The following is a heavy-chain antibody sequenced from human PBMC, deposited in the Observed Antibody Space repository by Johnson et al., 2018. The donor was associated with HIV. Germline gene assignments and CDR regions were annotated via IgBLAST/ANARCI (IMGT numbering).Heavy chain of an antibody. D-gene: IGHD5-18*01. Sequence: VQLVESGGGLVKPGGSLRLSCAASGFTFSNYDMHWVRQGSGKGLEWVSGIGTAGDTHYPGSVKGRFTISRDNSKNTLYLQMNSLRAEDTAVYYCAKGLDTAMVRDAFDIWGQGTMVTVSS. CDR3: AKGLDTAMVRDAFDI. CDR2: IGTAGDT. CDR1: GFTFSNYD. V-gene: IGHV3-13*01. J-gene: IGHJ3*02.